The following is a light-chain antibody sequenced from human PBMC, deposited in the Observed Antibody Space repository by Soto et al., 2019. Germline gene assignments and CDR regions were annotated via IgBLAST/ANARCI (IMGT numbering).Light chain of an antibody. CDR3: QQYSAYPYT. Sequence: IQMTQSPSSLSASMGDRVAITCRASQAISNSLAWYQQKPGKPPQLLIYDASSLESGVPSRFSGSGSGTEFTLTISSLQPDDFATYYCQQYSAYPYTFGQGTKLEIK. CDR1: QAISNS. J-gene: IGKJ2*01. V-gene: IGKV1-13*02. CDR2: DAS.